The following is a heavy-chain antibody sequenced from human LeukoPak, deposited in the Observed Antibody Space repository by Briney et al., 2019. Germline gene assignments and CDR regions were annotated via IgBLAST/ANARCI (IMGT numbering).Heavy chain of an antibody. CDR2: INPNRGGT. CDR3: ARSYYYYSSGYYYYFDY. CDR1: GYTFTGYY. Sequence: GASLKVSCKASGYTFTGYYMHWVRQGPGQGLKWMGWINPNRGGTNYAQKFQGWVTMTRDTSISTAYMELSRLRSDDTAVYYCARSYYYYSSGYYYYFDYWGQGTLVTVSS. J-gene: IGHJ4*02. V-gene: IGHV1-2*04. D-gene: IGHD3-22*01.